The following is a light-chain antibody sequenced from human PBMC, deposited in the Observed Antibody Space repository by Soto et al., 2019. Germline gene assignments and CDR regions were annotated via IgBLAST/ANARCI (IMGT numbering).Light chain of an antibody. CDR1: QTINNS. CDR2: DVS. Sequence: DIQMTQYPSTLSASVGDRVTIACRASQTINNSLAWYQQKPGKAPKLLIYDVSSLESGVPSKFSGSASGTEFTLTISSLQPDDFATYYCQQYHNFWTFGQGTKVDIK. CDR3: QQYHNFWT. V-gene: IGKV1-5*01. J-gene: IGKJ1*01.